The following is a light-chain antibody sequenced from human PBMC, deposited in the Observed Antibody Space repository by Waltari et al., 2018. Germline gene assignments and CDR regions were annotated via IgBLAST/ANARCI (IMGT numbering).Light chain of an antibody. V-gene: IGLV1-40*01. Sequence: QSVLTQPPSVSGAPGQRVTISCTGSDSNIGAGYDVHWYQQLPGTAPKLLIYGNTNRPSGFPDRFSGSKSGTSGSLAITGLQAEDGAYYYCQSYDRSLTGSWVFGGGTKLTVL. J-gene: IGLJ3*02. CDR2: GNT. CDR1: DSNIGAGYD. CDR3: QSYDRSLTGSWV.